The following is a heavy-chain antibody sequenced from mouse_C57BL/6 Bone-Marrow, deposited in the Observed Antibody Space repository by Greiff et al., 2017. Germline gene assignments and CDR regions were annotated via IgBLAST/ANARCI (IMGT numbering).Heavy chain of an antibody. D-gene: IGHD2-3*01. V-gene: IGHV8-5*01. CDR2: LWWNDAK. CDR3: ALPYDGYGFAY. Sequence: QVTLKESGPGILQPSQTLSLSCSFSGFSLSTSNMGIGWLRQPSGKGLEWLAHLWWNDAKYYNPSLKSRLTISKDTSNNQVFLKITSVDAADTATYYCALPYDGYGFAYWGQGTLVTVSA. CDR1: GFSLSTSNMG. J-gene: IGHJ3*01.